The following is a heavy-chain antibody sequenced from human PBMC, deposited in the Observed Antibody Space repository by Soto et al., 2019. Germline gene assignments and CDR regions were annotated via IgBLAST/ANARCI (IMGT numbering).Heavy chain of an antibody. CDR2: ISYDGSNK. Sequence: GGSLRLSCAASGFTFSSYAMHWVRQAPGKGLEWVAVISYDGSNKYYADSVKGRFTISRDNSKNTLYLQMNSLRAEDTAVYYCARPAIYDILTGSFDYWGQGTLVTVS. V-gene: IGHV3-30-3*01. D-gene: IGHD3-9*01. CDR1: GFTFSSYA. J-gene: IGHJ4*02. CDR3: ARPAIYDILTGSFDY.